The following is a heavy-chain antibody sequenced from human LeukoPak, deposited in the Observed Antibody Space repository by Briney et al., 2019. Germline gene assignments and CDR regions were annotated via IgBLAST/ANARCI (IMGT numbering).Heavy chain of an antibody. J-gene: IGHJ5*02. CDR1: GGSISSGSYY. CDR3: ARDRYCSGGSCYGRGWFDP. Sequence: SETLSLTCTVSGGSISSGSYYWSWIRQPAGKGLEWIGRIYTSGSTNYNPSLKSRVTISVDTSKYQFSLKLSSVTAADTAVYYCARDRYCSGGSCYGRGWFDPWGQGTLVTVSS. V-gene: IGHV4-61*02. CDR2: IYTSGST. D-gene: IGHD2-15*01.